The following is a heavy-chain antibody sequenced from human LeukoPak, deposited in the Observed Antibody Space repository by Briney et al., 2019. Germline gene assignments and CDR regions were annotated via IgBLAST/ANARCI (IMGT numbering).Heavy chain of an antibody. V-gene: IGHV5-51*01. CDR1: GYSFTSYW. Sequence: GESLKISCKGSGYSFTSYWIGWVRQMPGKGLEWMGIIYPGDSDTRYSPSFQGQVTISADKSISTAYLQWSSLKASDTAMYYCARHLPIAAAGTEGDYWGQGTLVTVSS. CDR2: IYPGDSDT. CDR3: ARHLPIAAAGTEGDY. D-gene: IGHD6-13*01. J-gene: IGHJ4*02.